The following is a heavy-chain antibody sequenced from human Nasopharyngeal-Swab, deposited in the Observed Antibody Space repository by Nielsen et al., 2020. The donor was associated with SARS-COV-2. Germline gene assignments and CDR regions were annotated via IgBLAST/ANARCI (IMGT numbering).Heavy chain of an antibody. CDR3: ARDHDGSSWQSPPTADS. Sequence: GGSLRLSCAASGFTFSSYGMHWVRKAPGKGLEWVAVISYDGSNKYYADSVKGRFTISRDNSKNTLYLQMNSLRAEDTAVYYCARDHDGSSWQSPPTADSWGQGTLVTVSS. D-gene: IGHD6-13*01. CDR1: GFTFSSYG. J-gene: IGHJ5*02. V-gene: IGHV3-30*03. CDR2: ISYDGSNK.